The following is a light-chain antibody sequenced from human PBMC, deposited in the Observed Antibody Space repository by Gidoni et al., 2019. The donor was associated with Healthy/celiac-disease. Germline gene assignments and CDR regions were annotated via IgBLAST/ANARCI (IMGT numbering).Light chain of an antibody. CDR3: QQYKEWPPEST. CDR1: QSVSGY. J-gene: IGKJ3*01. CDR2: GAS. V-gene: IGKV3-15*01. Sequence: ILMTQSPATLSVSSGERATLSCRASQSVSGYLAWYQQKPGQAPRLLIYGASTRATGISARFSGSGTGTEFTLTISSLQSEDVATYYRQQYKEWPPESTFXPXTKVEIK.